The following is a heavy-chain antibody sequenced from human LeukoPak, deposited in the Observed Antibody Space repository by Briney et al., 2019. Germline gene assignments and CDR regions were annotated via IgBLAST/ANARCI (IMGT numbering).Heavy chain of an antibody. CDR3: ARHASAQSSFDY. CDR1: GGSISRYY. CDR2: IFYSGST. Sequence: KPSETLSPTCTVSGGSISRYYWSWIRQPPGKGLEWIGYIFYSGSTNYNPSLRSRVTISVDTSNDQFSLNLISVTASDTAIYYCARHASAQSSFDYWGQGTLVTVSS. V-gene: IGHV4-59*08. J-gene: IGHJ4*02.